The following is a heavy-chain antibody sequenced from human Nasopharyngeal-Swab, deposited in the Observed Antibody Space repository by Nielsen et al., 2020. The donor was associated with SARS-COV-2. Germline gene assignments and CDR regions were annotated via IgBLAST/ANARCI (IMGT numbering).Heavy chain of an antibody. CDR1: GLTFSRHF. CDR3: ATRPANGDFFVFDY. CDR2: ITISGDNI. V-gene: IGHV3-23*01. D-gene: IGHD2-8*01. J-gene: IGHJ4*02. Sequence: GESLKISCVASGLTFSRHFWSWIRQTPAKGLEWVSSITISGDNIYSAESVEGRFTLSRDISRNTLYLQLSSLRVEDTAIYYCATRPANGDFFVFDYWGQGTLVTVSS.